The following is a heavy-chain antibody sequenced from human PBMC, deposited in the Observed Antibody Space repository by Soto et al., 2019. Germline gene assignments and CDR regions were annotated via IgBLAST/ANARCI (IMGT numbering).Heavy chain of an antibody. CDR3: VRDRELVNP. J-gene: IGHJ5*02. CDR1: GFTFSYYD. V-gene: IGHV3-48*02. Sequence: GGSLRLSCAASGFTFSYYDMSWVRQAPGKGLEWVSYISTGNTIYYADSVKGRFTISRDNARNSLYLQMNSLRDEDTAVYYCVRDRELVNPWGQGTLVTVSS. CDR2: ISTGNTI. D-gene: IGHD1-26*01.